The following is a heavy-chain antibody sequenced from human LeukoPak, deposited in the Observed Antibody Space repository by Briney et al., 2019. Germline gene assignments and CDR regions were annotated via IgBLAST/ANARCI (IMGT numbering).Heavy chain of an antibody. CDR3: ARELPFDY. CDR1: GFTFNTYS. CDR2: ISSSSSYI. V-gene: IGHV3-21*01. J-gene: IGHJ4*02. Sequence: GGSLRLSCAASGFTFNTYSTNWVRQAPGKGLEWVSSISSSSSYISHADSVKGRFTISRDNAKNTLDLQMNSLKAEDTAVYYCARELPFDYWGQGTLVTVS.